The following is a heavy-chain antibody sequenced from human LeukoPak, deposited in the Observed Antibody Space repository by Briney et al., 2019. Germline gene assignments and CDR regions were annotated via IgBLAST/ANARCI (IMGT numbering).Heavy chain of an antibody. CDR1: GGSISTSRHY. Sequence: SETLSLTCTVSGGSISTSRHYWGWIRQPPGKGLEWIGSMYYSGSTYYNPSLKSRVTISVDTYKSRFSLKLSSVTAADTAVYYCATTVTTRYYFDSWGQGSLVTVSS. V-gene: IGHV4-39*01. CDR2: MYYSGST. J-gene: IGHJ4*02. D-gene: IGHD4-17*01. CDR3: ATTVTTRYYFDS.